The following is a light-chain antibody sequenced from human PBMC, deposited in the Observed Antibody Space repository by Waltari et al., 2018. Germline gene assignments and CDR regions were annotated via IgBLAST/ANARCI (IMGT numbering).Light chain of an antibody. J-gene: IGKJ1*01. Sequence: IQMTQSPSALSASVGDRVTISCRASQNIYSNLAWYQQKPGKAPKLLICAASSLQSGIPSRFSGSGSVTDFTLTISSLQPEDSAAYYCQHYYDNPWTFGQGTKVEIK. CDR2: AAS. CDR3: QHYYDNPWT. CDR1: QNIYSN. V-gene: IGKV1-6*01.